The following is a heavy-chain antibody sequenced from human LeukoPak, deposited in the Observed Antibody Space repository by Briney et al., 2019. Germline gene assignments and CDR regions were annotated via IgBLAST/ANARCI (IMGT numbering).Heavy chain of an antibody. J-gene: IGHJ4*02. D-gene: IGHD6-19*01. CDR2: ISYDGSNK. CDR3: ASAGYSSGRNTGGFDY. V-gene: IGHV3-30-3*01. Sequence: GRSLRLSCAASGFTFSSYAMHWVRQAPGKGLEWVAVISYDGSNKYYADSVKGRFTISRDNSKNTLYLQMNSLRAEDTAVYYCASAGYSSGRNTGGFDYWGQGTLVTVSS. CDR1: GFTFSSYA.